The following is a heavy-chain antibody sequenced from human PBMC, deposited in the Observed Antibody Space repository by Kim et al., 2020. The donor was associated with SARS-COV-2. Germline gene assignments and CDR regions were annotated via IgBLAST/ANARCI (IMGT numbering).Heavy chain of an antibody. CDR2: IYYSGST. CDR1: GGSVSSGSYY. J-gene: IGHJ6*02. CDR3: ARDRWSQSTSHTYYYYGMDV. D-gene: IGHD2-2*01. Sequence: SETLSLTCTVSGGSVSSGSYYWNWIRQPPGKGLEWIGYIYYSGSTNYNPSLKSRVTISVDTSKNQFSLKLSSVTAADTAVYYFARDRWSQSTSHTYYYYGMDVWGQGTTVTVSS. V-gene: IGHV4-61*01.